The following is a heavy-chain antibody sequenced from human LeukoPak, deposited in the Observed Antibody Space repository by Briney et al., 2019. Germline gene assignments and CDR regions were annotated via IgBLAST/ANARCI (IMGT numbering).Heavy chain of an antibody. CDR3: ARLTMVLAFDI. V-gene: IGHV3-53*01. Sequence: GGSLRLSCPASGFAVSSYYMTWVRQAPGKGLYWVSVIYSGGSTYYADSVKGRFTISRDNSKNTLYLQMNSLRAEDTAVYYCARLTMVLAFDIWGQGTMVTVSS. J-gene: IGHJ3*02. CDR1: GFAVSSYY. D-gene: IGHD4/OR15-4a*01. CDR2: IYSGGST.